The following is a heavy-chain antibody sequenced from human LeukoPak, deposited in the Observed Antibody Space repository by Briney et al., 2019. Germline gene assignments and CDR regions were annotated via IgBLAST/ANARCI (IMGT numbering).Heavy chain of an antibody. V-gene: IGHV3-66*01. CDR2: IYSGGET. CDR3: AGDWRSFRHFGN. J-gene: IGHJ4*02. CDR1: GLAVSSNY. Sequence: PGGSLRLSCAASGLAVSSNYMSWLRQAPGEWLEWVSIIYSGGETYYADSVTGRFTISRDNSKNTLYLQMNSLRVEDTAVYYCAGDWRSFRHFGNWGQGTLVSVSS. D-gene: IGHD1-26*01.